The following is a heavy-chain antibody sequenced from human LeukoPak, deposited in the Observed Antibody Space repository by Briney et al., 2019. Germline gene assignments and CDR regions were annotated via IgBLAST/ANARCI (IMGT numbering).Heavy chain of an antibody. CDR1: GFTFSSYA. CDR2: ISGSGGST. CDR3: ANENYDFWSGYRHFDY. Sequence: PGGSLRLSCAASGFTFSSYAMSWVRQAPGKGLEWVSAISGSGGSTYYADSVKGRFTISRDNSKNTLYLQMNSLRAEDTAVYYCANENYDFWSGYRHFDYWGQGTLVTVSS. J-gene: IGHJ4*02. V-gene: IGHV3-23*01. D-gene: IGHD3-3*01.